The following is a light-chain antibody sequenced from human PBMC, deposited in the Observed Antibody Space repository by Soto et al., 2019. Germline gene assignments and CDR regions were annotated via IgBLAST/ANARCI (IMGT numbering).Light chain of an antibody. Sequence: EIVLTQSPGTLSLSPGERATLSCRASQSVSSSYLAWYQQKPGQAPRLLIYGASSRATGIPDRFSGSGSGTDFTLTISRLGPEYFAVYYCQQYGSAFGEGTKVEIK. V-gene: IGKV3-20*01. CDR3: QQYGSA. CDR2: GAS. J-gene: IGKJ4*01. CDR1: QSVSSSY.